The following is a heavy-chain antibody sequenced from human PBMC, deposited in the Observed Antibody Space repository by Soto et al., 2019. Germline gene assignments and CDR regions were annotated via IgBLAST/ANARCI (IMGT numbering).Heavy chain of an antibody. CDR1: GFIFSDYG. D-gene: IGHD1-26*01. V-gene: IGHV3-23*01. Sequence: EVRLLESGGGLVQPEGSLRLSCEGSGFIFSDYGFGWVRQSPEKGLQWVSAMSGSGGSRYYADSVKGRFTISRDNSKNTVYLQMNSLRGDDTAIYYCAKTFGSNWLRDYWGQGNLVNVSS. CDR3: AKTFGSNWLRDY. J-gene: IGHJ4*02. CDR2: MSGSGGSR.